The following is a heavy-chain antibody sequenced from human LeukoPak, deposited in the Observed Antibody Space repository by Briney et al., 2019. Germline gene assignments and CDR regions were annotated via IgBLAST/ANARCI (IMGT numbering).Heavy chain of an antibody. CDR2: ISGSGGST. CDR1: GFTFSSYA. J-gene: IGHJ3*02. D-gene: IGHD3-9*01. V-gene: IGHV3-23*01. CDR3: AKEGYDILTAESHDAFDI. Sequence: GGSLLLSCAAYGFTFSSYAIGWVRQAPGKGLEWVAAISGSGGSTYYADSVKAQFTISRDNSKNTLYLQMNSLRAEDTAVYYCAKEGYDILTAESHDAFDIWGQGTMVTVSS.